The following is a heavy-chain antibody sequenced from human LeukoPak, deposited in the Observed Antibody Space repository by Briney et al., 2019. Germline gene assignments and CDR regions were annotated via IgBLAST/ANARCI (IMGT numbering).Heavy chain of an antibody. V-gene: IGHV1-2*02. CDR3: ARDLRFWSGYDY. CDR2: INPNSGGA. CDR1: GYSFTGYY. D-gene: IGHD3-3*01. J-gene: IGHJ4*02. Sequence: ASVKVSCKAYGYSFTGYYMHWVRQAPGQGLEWMGWINPNSGGANYAQKFQGRVTMTRDTSISTVYMELSRLSSDDTALYYCARDLRFWSGYDYWGQGMLVTVSS.